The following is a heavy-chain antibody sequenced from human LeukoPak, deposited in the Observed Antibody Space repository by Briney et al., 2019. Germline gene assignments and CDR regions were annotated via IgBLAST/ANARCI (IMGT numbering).Heavy chain of an antibody. D-gene: IGHD2-2*01. CDR1: GFTFSSYA. CDR2: ISGSGGST. V-gene: IGHV3-23*01. CDR3: AKNSGGFVVVPAARSFDY. Sequence: GGSLRLSCAASGFTFSSYAMSWVRQAPGKGLEWVSAISGSGGSTYYADSVKGRFTISRDNSKNTLYLQMNSLRAEDTAVYYCAKNSGGFVVVPAARSFDYWGQGTLVTVSS. J-gene: IGHJ4*02.